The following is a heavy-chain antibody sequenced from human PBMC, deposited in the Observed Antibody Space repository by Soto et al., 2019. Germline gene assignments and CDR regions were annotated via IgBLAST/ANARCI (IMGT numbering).Heavy chain of an antibody. CDR1: GYTFTSYG. CDR3: ARVFIEDSSSSNDY. CDR2: ISAYNGNT. J-gene: IGHJ4*02. V-gene: IGHV1-18*01. Sequence: ASVKVSCKASGYTFTSYGISWVRQAPGQGLEWMGWISAYNGNTDYAQKLQGRVTMTTDTSTSTAYMELRSLRSDATAVYYCARVFIEDSSSSNDYWGQGPLVTVSS. D-gene: IGHD6-6*01.